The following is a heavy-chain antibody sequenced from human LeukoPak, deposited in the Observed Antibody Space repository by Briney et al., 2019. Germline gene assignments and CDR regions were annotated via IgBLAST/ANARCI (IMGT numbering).Heavy chain of an antibody. CDR3: AKCYSFLDGFDI. J-gene: IGHJ3*02. Sequence: SSETLSLTCTVSGGSITNSRYYWGWIRQPPGKGLEWIGNIYSSGSTYYSPSLKSRVTISVDTSTNQFSLKLSSVTAADAALYYCAKCYSFLDGFDIWGQGTVVSVSS. CDR2: IYSSGST. CDR1: GGSITNSRYY. D-gene: IGHD2-15*01. V-gene: IGHV4-39*01.